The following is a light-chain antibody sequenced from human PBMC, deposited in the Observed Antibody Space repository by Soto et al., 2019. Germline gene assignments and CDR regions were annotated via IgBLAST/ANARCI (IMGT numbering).Light chain of an antibody. CDR3: QQYDNDSCT. Sequence: DIQMTQSPSTLSASVGDRATITCRASQSVSSWLAWYQQKPGKAPNLLIYNASTLKSGVPSRFSGSGSGTEFTPTISSLQPDDFAPYYCQQYDNDSCTFGQGTKVEIK. J-gene: IGKJ1*01. CDR1: QSVSSW. V-gene: IGKV1-5*03. CDR2: NAS.